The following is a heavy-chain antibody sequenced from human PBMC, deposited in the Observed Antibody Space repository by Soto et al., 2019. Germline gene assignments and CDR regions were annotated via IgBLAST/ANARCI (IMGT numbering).Heavy chain of an antibody. D-gene: IGHD3-10*01. V-gene: IGHV4-31*02. J-gene: IGHJ6*02. CDR2: IYYSANT. Sequence: QVQLQESGPGLVKPSQTLSLTCSVSGGSISSGGYYWSWIXXPPGKGLEWIGYIYYSANTHYNPSLKGRVSISADTSKNQFSLNLSSVTAADTAVYYCARSGGNSYYYGMDVWGQGTTVTVSS. CDR3: ARSGGNSYYYGMDV. CDR1: GGSISSGGYY.